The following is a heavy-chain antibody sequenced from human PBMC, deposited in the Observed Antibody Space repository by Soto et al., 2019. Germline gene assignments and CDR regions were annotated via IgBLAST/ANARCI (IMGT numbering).Heavy chain of an antibody. CDR2: IFPGDFDT. D-gene: IGHD4-17*01. Sequence: WDSLKISCKGFGYTFTAYWIGWVRQMPGKGLEWMGVIFPGDFDTRYSPSFEGQVTISADKSSSTAYLHWSSLKASDTAMYYCARLEYTDKAVNIPTGPFDRWGPGNLGTVA. V-gene: IGHV5-51*01. CDR1: GYTFTAYW. J-gene: IGHJ4*02. CDR3: ARLEYTDKAVNIPTGPFDR.